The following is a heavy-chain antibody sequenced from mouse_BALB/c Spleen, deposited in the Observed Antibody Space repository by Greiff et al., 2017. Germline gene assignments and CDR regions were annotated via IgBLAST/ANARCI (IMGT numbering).Heavy chain of an antibody. Sequence: EVKLVESGGGLVKPGGSLKLSCAASGFAFSSYDMSFFLQTPEKRLEWVAYISGGGGSTYYPDTVKGRFTISRDNAKNTLYLQMSSLKSEDTAMYYCARTPEGYAMDYWGQGTSVTVSS. CDR3: ARTPEGYAMDY. J-gene: IGHJ4*01. CDR1: GFAFSSYD. CDR2: ISGGGGST. V-gene: IGHV5-12-1*01.